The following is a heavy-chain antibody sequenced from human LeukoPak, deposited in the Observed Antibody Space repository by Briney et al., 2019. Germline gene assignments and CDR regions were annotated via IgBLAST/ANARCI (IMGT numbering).Heavy chain of an antibody. CDR2: ISYSGT. Sequence: SETLSLTCTVSGGSISIRNYYWGWLRQPPGRGLEWIGSISYSGTYYNPSLKSRLTISVDTSKNHFSLNLRSVTAADTAVYYCARRTSNPVGAIDYWGQGTLVTVSS. V-gene: IGHV4-39*01. D-gene: IGHD1-26*01. CDR3: ARRTSNPVGAIDY. CDR1: GGSISIRNYY. J-gene: IGHJ4*02.